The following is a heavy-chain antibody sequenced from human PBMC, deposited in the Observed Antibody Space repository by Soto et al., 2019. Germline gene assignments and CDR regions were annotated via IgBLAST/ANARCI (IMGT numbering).Heavy chain of an antibody. CDR3: SRYYFGLGPWFDP. CDR2: VKEDGSDK. J-gene: IGHJ5*02. CDR1: GFNYNSYW. Sequence: GGSLRLSCAASGFNYNSYWMTWVRQAPGKGLEWVANVKEDGSDKYYVDSVGGRFTITRDNAKKSLYLQMNSLRAEDSAVYYCSRYYFGLGPWFDPRGQGTLVTVSS. D-gene: IGHD3-10*01. V-gene: IGHV3-7*01.